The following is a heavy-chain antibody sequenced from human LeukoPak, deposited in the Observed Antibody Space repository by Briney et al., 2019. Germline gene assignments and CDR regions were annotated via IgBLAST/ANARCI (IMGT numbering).Heavy chain of an antibody. CDR1: GGSFRRYY. J-gene: IGHJ4*02. CDR2: INHSGST. V-gene: IGHV4-34*01. D-gene: IGHD3-10*01. CDR3: LSAYYGSLRFDY. Sequence: PSETLSLTCAVYGGSFRRYYWSWIRQPPGKGLEWVGDINHSGSTNYNPALKGRVTISVDTYKNQFPLTLNSVTAADPAMVLCLSAYYGSLRFDYWGQGTLVTVSS.